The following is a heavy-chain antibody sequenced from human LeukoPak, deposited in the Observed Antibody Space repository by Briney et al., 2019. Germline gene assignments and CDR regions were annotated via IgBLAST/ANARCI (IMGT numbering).Heavy chain of an antibody. CDR2: IIPIFGTA. J-gene: IGHJ4*02. D-gene: IGHD3-22*01. CDR1: GGTFSSYA. CDR3: ARETYYDSSGYMAY. Sequence: GSSVKVSCKASGGTFSSYAISWVRQAPGQGLEWMGGIIPIFGTANYAQKFQGRVTITADESTSTAYMELSSLRSEDTAVYYCARETYYDSSGYMAYWGQGTLVTVSS. V-gene: IGHV1-69*01.